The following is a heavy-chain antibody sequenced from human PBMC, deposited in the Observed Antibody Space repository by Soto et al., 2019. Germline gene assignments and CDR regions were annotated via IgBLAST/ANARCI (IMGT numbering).Heavy chain of an antibody. CDR2: IYDSGNT. CDR3: ATCQLGEYYYAMDI. Sequence: SETLSLTCGVSGDSITTYKWWTWVRQAPGKGLEWIGEIYDSGNTRYNPSLKSRVTISKDTSKNELSLKLNSVTVADTAVYYCATCQLGEYYYAMDIWGQGITVTVSS. J-gene: IGHJ6*02. CDR1: GDSITTYKW. V-gene: IGHV4-4*02. D-gene: IGHD7-27*01.